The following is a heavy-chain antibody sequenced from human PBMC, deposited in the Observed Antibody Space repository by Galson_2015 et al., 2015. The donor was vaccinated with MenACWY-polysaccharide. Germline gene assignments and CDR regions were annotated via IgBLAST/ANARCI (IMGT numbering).Heavy chain of an antibody. CDR3: AKEKEPSKVSTRRGFDY. CDR2: ISSSGDNT. V-gene: IGHV3-23*01. CDR1: EFTFSSYP. J-gene: IGHJ4*02. D-gene: IGHD5/OR15-5a*01. Sequence: PLRLSCAGSEFTFSSYPMSWVRQAPGKGLEWVSAISSSGDNTYYADSVKGRFTISRDNSKSTLYLQMNSLRAEDTAVYYCAKEKEPSKVSTRRGFDYWGQGTLVTVSS.